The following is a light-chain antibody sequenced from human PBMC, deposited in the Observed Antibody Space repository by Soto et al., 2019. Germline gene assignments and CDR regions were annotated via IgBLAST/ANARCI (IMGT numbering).Light chain of an antibody. CDR3: QQYDDLPLT. CDR2: GAS. V-gene: IGKV1-33*01. J-gene: IGKJ4*01. CDR1: QDISNY. Sequence: DIQMTRSPSSLSASVGDRVTITCQASQDISNYLNWYQQKPGKAPKLLIYGASNLYAGVPSRFSGSGSGTEFTFTISSLQPEDIATYSCQQYDDLPLTFGGGTKVEI.